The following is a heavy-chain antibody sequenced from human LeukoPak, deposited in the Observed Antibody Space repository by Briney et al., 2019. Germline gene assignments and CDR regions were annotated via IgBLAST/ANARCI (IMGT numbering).Heavy chain of an antibody. CDR2: TYYRSKWYN. Sequence: SQTFSLTCAISGDSVSSNSAAWNWIRQSPSRGLEWLGRTYYRSKWYNDYAVSVKSRITINPDTSKNQSSLQLNSVTPEDTAVYYRARDTYDFWSGSYSAIDYWGQGTLVTVSS. CDR3: ARDTYDFWSGSYSAIDY. D-gene: IGHD3-3*01. CDR1: GDSVSSNSAA. V-gene: IGHV6-1*01. J-gene: IGHJ4*02.